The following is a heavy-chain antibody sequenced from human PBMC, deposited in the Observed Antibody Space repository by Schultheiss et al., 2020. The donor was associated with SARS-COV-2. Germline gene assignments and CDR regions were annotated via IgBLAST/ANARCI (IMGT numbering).Heavy chain of an antibody. CDR3: ARDLLMTTVTTDYYGMDV. CDR2: IWYDGSNK. J-gene: IGHJ6*02. D-gene: IGHD4-11*01. Sequence: GESLKISCAASGFTFSSYAMHWVRQAPGKGLEWVAVIWYDGSNKYYADSVKGRFTISRDNSKNTLYLQMNSLRAEDTAVYYCARDLLMTTVTTDYYGMDVWGQGTTVTVSS. V-gene: IGHV3-30*01. CDR1: GFTFSSYA.